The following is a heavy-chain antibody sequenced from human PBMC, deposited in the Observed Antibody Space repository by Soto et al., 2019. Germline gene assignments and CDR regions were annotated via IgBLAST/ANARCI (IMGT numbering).Heavy chain of an antibody. CDR3: ARDYCSGGSCYFDYGMDV. CDR2: INPSGGST. Sequence: ASVKVSCKASGYTFTSYYMHWVRQAPGQGLEGMGIINPSGGSTSYAQKFQGRVIMTRDTSTSTVYMELSSLRSEDTAVYYCARDYCSGGSCYFDYGMDVWGQGTTVTVSS. CDR1: GYTFTSYY. D-gene: IGHD2-15*01. J-gene: IGHJ6*02. V-gene: IGHV1-46*01.